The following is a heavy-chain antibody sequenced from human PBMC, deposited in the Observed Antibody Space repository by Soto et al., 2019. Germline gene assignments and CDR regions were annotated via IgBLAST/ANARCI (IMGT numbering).Heavy chain of an antibody. V-gene: IGHV3-9*01. CDR2: ISWNSGNI. J-gene: IGHJ4*02. CDR1: GFTFHDYA. Sequence: PGGSLRLSCAASGFTFHDYALHWVRQAPGKGLEWVSGISWNSGNIGYADSVKGRFTISRDSSKNTVSLEMTSLRAEDTAVYYCSKGGRQGLVRYDFNYWGQGALVTVSS. CDR3: SKGGRQGLVRYDFNY. D-gene: IGHD6-19*01.